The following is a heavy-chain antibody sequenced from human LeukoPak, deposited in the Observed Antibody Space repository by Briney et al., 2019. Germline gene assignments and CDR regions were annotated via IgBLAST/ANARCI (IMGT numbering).Heavy chain of an antibody. CDR3: ARHDSYKWFDP. Sequence: SETLSLTCAVSGYSISSGYYWGWIRQPPGKGLEWIGSIYHSGSTYYNPSLKSRVTISADTSKNQFSREMSSVTAADTAVYYCARHDSYKWFDPWGQGTLVTVSS. J-gene: IGHJ5*02. D-gene: IGHD4-11*01. V-gene: IGHV4-38-2*01. CDR2: IYHSGST. CDR1: GYSISSGYY.